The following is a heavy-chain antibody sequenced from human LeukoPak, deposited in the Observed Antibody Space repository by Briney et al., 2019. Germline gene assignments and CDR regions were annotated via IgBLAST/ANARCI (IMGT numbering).Heavy chain of an antibody. J-gene: IGHJ4*02. V-gene: IGHV1-2*02. CDR3: ARFSAYSSSWGDY. D-gene: IGHD6-13*01. Sequence: ASVKVSCKASGYTFTAYYIHWVRQAPGQGLEWMGWINPNSGGTNYAQKFQGRVTMTRDTPISTAYMELSSLRSDDTAMYYCARFSAYSSSWGDYWGQGTLVTVSS. CDR1: GYTFTAYY. CDR2: INPNSGGT.